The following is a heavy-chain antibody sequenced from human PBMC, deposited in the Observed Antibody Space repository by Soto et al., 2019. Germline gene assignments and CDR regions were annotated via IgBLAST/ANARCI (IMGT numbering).Heavy chain of an antibody. CDR3: ARQGITTGTTDYYYGTDV. CDR1: GFTFSSYV. Sequence: GGSLRLSCAASGFTFSSYVMHWVRQAPGKGLEWVAVIWYDGSNKYYADSVKGRFTISRDNSKNTLYLQMNSLRAEDTAVYYCARQGITTGTTDYYYGTDVWGQGTTVTVSS. V-gene: IGHV3-33*01. D-gene: IGHD1-7*01. J-gene: IGHJ6*02. CDR2: IWYDGSNK.